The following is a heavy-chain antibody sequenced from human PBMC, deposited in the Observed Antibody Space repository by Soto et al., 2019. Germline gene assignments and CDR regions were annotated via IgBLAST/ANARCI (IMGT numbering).Heavy chain of an antibody. CDR3: ASFHVKYSSIDY. CDR2: IYYSGST. D-gene: IGHD6-13*01. Sequence: SETLSLTCTVSRGSISSGTNYWAWIRQPPGKGLEWIANIYYSGSTFYNPSLKSRVTISLDTSKNQFSLKLRSVTAADTAVYYCASFHVKYSSIDYWGQGTLVTVSS. J-gene: IGHJ4*02. V-gene: IGHV4-39*01. CDR1: RGSISSGTNY.